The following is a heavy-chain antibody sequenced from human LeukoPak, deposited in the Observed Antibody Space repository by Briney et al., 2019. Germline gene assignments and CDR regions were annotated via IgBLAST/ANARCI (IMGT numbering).Heavy chain of an antibody. V-gene: IGHV3-9*01. D-gene: IGHD6-19*01. Sequence: GGSLRLSCAASGFTFDDYAMHWVRQAPGKGLEWVSGISWNSGSIGYADSVKGRFTISRDNAKNSLYLQMNSLRAEDTALYYCAEDKDTVAGLDYWGQGTLVTVSS. CDR1: GFTFDDYA. CDR2: ISWNSGSI. CDR3: AEDKDTVAGLDY. J-gene: IGHJ4*02.